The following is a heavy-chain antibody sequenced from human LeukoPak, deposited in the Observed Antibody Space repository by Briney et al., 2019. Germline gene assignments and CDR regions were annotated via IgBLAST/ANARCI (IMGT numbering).Heavy chain of an antibody. CDR2: INPNSGAT. D-gene: IGHD2/OR15-2a*01. J-gene: IGHJ6*03. CDR3: ARGIYSTDLYFYMDV. CDR1: GYAFTGYY. V-gene: IGHV1-2*06. Sequence: ASVKVSCKASGYAFTGYYMDWARQAPGQGLEWMGRINPNSGATNYAQKFQGRVTMTRDTSISTAYMEFNGLRSDDTAVYYCARGIYSTDLYFYMDVWGKGTTVTVYS.